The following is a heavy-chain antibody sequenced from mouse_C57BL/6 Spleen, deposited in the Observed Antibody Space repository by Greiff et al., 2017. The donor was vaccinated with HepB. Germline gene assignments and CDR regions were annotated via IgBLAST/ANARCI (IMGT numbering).Heavy chain of an antibody. CDR1: GYTFTSYW. V-gene: IGHV1-53*01. D-gene: IGHD1-1*01. CDR2: INPSYGGT. CDR3: AVITTVVDWYFDV. Sequence: VQLQQPGTELVKPGASVKLSCKASGYTFTSYWMHWVKQRPGQGLEWIGNINPSYGGTNYNEKFKSKATLTVDKSSSTAYMQLSSLTSEDSAVYYCAVITTVVDWYFDVWGTGTTVTVSS. J-gene: IGHJ1*03.